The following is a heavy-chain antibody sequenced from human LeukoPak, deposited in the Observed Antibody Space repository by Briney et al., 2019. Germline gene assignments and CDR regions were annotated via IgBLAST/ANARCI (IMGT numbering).Heavy chain of an antibody. CDR1: GGTFSSYA. J-gene: IGHJ4*02. CDR2: IIPILDIA. D-gene: IGHD3-10*01. CDR3: ARAMVREVMPPLDY. Sequence: SVKVSCKASGGTFSSYASSWVRQAPGQGLEWMGRIIPILDIANYAQKFQGRVTITADKSTSTAYMELSSLRSVDTAVYYCARAMVREVMPPLDYWGQGTLVTVSS. V-gene: IGHV1-69*04.